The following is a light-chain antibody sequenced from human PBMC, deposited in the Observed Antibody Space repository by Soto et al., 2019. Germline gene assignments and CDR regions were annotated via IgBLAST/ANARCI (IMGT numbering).Light chain of an antibody. CDR1: SSNIGAGYD. V-gene: IGLV1-40*01. CDR2: GNS. J-gene: IGLJ1*01. CDR3: QSYDSSLSGFSV. Sequence: QSVLTQPPSVSGAPGQRVTISCTGGSSNIGAGYDVLWYQQLPGTAPKLLIYGNSNRPSGVPDRFSGSKSCTSASLAITGLQAEDEADYYCQSYDSSLSGFSVFGTGTKLTVL.